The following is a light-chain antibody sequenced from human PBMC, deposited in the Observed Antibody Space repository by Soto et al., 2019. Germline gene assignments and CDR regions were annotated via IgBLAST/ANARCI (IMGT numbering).Light chain of an antibody. Sequence: EIVMTQSPATLSVSPGERATLSCRASQSVSNNLAWYQQRPGQAPRLLISGASSRAAGVPARFSGSGSGTEFTLTISSLQSEDFAVYYCQQYNNWPPGTFGQGTKVDIK. CDR1: QSVSNN. V-gene: IGKV3-15*01. CDR2: GAS. CDR3: QQYNNWPPGT. J-gene: IGKJ1*01.